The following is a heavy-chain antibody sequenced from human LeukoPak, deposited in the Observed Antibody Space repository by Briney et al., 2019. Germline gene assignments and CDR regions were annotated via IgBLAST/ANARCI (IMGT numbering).Heavy chain of an antibody. Sequence: SETLSLTCAVYGGTFSGYYWSWLRQPPGKGLEWIGEINHSGSTNYNPSLTSRVTISVDTSKNQFSLKLSSVPAADPAVYYCARGGWLVFPWGQGTLVTVSP. J-gene: IGHJ5*02. V-gene: IGHV4-34*01. CDR2: INHSGST. CDR3: ARGGWLVFP. CDR1: GGTFSGYY. D-gene: IGHD6-19*01.